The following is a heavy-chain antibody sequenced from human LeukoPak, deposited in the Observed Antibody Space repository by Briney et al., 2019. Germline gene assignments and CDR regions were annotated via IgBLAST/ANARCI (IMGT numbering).Heavy chain of an antibody. V-gene: IGHV3-23*01. CDR3: ARDVTYDYVWGSYRYTVDY. J-gene: IGHJ4*02. D-gene: IGHD3-16*02. CDR1: GFTFSSYA. CDR2: ISGSGGST. Sequence: GGSLRLSCAASGFTFSSYAMSWVRQAPGKGLEWVSVISGSGGSTYYADSVKGRFTISRDNAKNSLYLQMNSLRAEDTAVYYCARDVTYDYVWGSYRYTVDYWGQGTLVTVSS.